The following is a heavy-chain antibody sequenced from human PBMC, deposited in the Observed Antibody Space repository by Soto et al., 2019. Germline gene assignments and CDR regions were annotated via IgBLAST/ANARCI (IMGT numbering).Heavy chain of an antibody. CDR2: INPSGGST. CDR1: GYTFTSYY. D-gene: IGHD3-10*01. J-gene: IGHJ1*01. CDR3: ARSGYYGSGSLRTEYFQH. V-gene: IGHV1-46*01. Sequence: QVQLVQSGAEVKKPGASVKVSCKASGYTFTSYYMHWVRQAPGQGLEWMGIINPSGGSTSYAQKFQGRVTMTRDTSTSTVYMELSSLRSEDTAVYYCARSGYYGSGSLRTEYFQHWGQGTLVTVSS.